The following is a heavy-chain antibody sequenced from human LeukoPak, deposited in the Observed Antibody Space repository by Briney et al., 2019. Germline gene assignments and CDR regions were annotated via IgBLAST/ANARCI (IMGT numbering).Heavy chain of an antibody. J-gene: IGHJ4*02. CDR2: IYYSGSA. CDR3: ARDSIAARGRAFDY. D-gene: IGHD6-6*01. Sequence: SETLSLTCTVSGGSISSYYWSWIRQPPGKGLEWIGYIYYSGSANYNPSLKSRVTISVDTSKNQFSLKLSSVTAADTAVYYCARDSIAARGRAFDYWGQGTLVTVSS. CDR1: GGSISSYY. V-gene: IGHV4-59*01.